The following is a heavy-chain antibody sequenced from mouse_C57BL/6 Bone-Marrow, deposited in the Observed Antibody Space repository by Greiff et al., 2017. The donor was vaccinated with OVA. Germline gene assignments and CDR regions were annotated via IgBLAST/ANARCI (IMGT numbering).Heavy chain of an antibody. CDR2: INPNNGGT. CDR1: GYTFTDYN. D-gene: IGHD2-5*01. Sequence: DVQLQESGPELVKPGASVKIPCKASGYTFTDYNMDWVKQSHGKSLEWIGDINPNNGGTIYNQKFKGKATLTVDKSSSTAYMELRSLTSEDTAVYYCAREDYSKGYYFDYWGQGTTLTVSS. V-gene: IGHV1-18*01. J-gene: IGHJ2*01. CDR3: AREDYSKGYYFDY.